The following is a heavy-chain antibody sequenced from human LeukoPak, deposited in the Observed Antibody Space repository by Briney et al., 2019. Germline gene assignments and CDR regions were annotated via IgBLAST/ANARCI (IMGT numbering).Heavy chain of an antibody. CDR1: GFTVSKNY. D-gene: IGHD1-1*01. J-gene: IGHJ4*02. CDR2: IYSGGNT. CDR3: ARDPTGATDY. V-gene: IGHV3-53*01. Sequence: PGGSLRLSCAASGFTVSKNYMSWVRQAPGKGLEWVSVIYSGGNTYHADSVKGRFTISRDNSKNTLYLQMNSLRAEDTAVYYCARDPTGATDYWGQGTLVTVSS.